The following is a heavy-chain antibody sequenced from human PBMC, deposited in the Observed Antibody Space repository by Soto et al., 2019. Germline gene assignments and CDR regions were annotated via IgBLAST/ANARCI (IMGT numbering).Heavy chain of an antibody. CDR3: ARVWDGVGAFDY. V-gene: IGHV3-53*01. D-gene: IGHD1-26*01. Sequence: GGSLRLSCAASGFIVSSNYMSWVRQAPGKGLEWVSVIYSGGSTYYADSVKGRFTISRDNSKNTLYLQMNSLRAEDTAVYYCARVWDGVGAFDYWGQGTLVTVSS. CDR2: IYSGGST. J-gene: IGHJ4*02. CDR1: GFIVSSNY.